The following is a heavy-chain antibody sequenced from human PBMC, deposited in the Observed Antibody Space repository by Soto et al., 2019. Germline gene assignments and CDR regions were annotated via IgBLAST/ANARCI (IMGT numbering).Heavy chain of an antibody. J-gene: IGHJ4*02. D-gene: IGHD1-26*01. Sequence: EVQLLESGGGLVQPGGSLRLSYAASGFTFSSYAMSWVRQAPGKGLEWVSGIGGSGGSTSYADSVKGRFTISRDNSNNTLCLQMNSLRADDTALYYCAKDGPLGELMADWGQGTLVTVSS. CDR1: GFTFSSYA. V-gene: IGHV3-23*01. CDR2: IGGSGGST. CDR3: AKDGPLGELMAD.